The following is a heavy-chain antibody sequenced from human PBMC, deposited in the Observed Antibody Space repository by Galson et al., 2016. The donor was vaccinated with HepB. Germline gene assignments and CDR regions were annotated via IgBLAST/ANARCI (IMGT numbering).Heavy chain of an antibody. Sequence: SLRLSCAASGFSFSNYGMSWVRQAPGKGLEWVTVIWYDGSNKYYADSVKGRFTISRDNSKNTLYLQMNSLRAEDTAVYYCAREAHSGGWYNMDVWGKGTTVTVSS. CDR2: IWYDGSNK. CDR1: GFSFSNYG. J-gene: IGHJ6*03. V-gene: IGHV3-33*01. CDR3: AREAHSGGWYNMDV. D-gene: IGHD6-19*01.